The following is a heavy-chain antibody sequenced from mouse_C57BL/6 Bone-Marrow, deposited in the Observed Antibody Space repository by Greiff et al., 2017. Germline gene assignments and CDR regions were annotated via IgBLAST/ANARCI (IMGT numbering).Heavy chain of an antibody. CDR3: ARRNAATVVAYYFDY. D-gene: IGHD1-1*01. J-gene: IGHJ2*01. V-gene: IGHV1-64*01. CDR1: GYTFTSYW. Sequence: VKLKQPGAELVKPGASVKLSCKASGYTFTSYWMHWVKQRPGQGLEWIGMIHPNSGSTNYNEKFKSKATLTVDKSSSTAYMQLSSLTSEDSAVYYCARRNAATVVAYYFDYWGQGTTLTVSS. CDR2: IHPNSGST.